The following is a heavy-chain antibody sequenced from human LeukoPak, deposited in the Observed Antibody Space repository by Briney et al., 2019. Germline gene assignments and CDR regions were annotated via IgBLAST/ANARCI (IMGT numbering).Heavy chain of an antibody. CDR1: GFTVSSNY. CDR3: ARDLNVVVTLGSLDY. Sequence: GGSLRLSCAASGFTVSSNYMSWVRQAPGKGLEWVSVIYSGGSTYYADSVKGRFTISRDNSKNTLFLQMNSLRAEDTAVYYCARDLNVVVTLGSLDYWGQGTLVTVSS. D-gene: IGHD2-21*02. J-gene: IGHJ4*02. CDR2: IYSGGST. V-gene: IGHV3-66*01.